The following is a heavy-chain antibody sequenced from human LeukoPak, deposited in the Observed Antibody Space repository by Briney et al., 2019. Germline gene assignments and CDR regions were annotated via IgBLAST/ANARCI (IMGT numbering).Heavy chain of an antibody. D-gene: IGHD5-18*01. CDR1: GFTFSSYG. Sequence: GGSLRLSCAASGFTFSSYGMNWVRQAPGKGLEWVSTISGGGGSTYYADSVKGRFAISRDNSKNTLYLQMNSLRAEDTAVYYCAKSRGYSYDDPFDYWGRGTLVTVSS. V-gene: IGHV3-23*01. J-gene: IGHJ4*02. CDR2: ISGGGGST. CDR3: AKSRGYSYDDPFDY.